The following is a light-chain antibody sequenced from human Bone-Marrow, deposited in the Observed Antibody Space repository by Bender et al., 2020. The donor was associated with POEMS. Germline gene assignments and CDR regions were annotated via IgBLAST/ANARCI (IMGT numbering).Light chain of an antibody. CDR3: QSSDSTGNLYI. CDR2: EDN. J-gene: IGLJ1*01. V-gene: IGLV3-25*03. Sequence: SYGLTQPPSVSVSPGHTANITCSGDQLGDQYASWYQLKPGQSPVLVIYEDNKRPSGIPERFSGSSAGSTVTLTISEVQAEDEADYYCQSSDSTGNLYIFASGTKVTVL. CDR1: QLGDQY.